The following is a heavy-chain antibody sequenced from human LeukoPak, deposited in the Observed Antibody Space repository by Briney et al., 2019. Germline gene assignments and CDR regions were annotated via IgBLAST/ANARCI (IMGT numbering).Heavy chain of an antibody. D-gene: IGHD3-22*01. J-gene: IGHJ4*02. CDR1: GYTFTSYY. CDR2: INPSGGST. CDR3: ARAEVSYYYDSSGYYIPLYYFDY. V-gene: IGHV1-46*01. Sequence: ASVKVSCKASGYTFTSYYMHWVRQAPGQGLEWMGIINPSGGSTSYAQKFQGRVTMTRDTSTSTVYMELSSLRSEDTAVYYCARAEVSYYYDSSGYYIPLYYFDYWGQGTLVTVSS.